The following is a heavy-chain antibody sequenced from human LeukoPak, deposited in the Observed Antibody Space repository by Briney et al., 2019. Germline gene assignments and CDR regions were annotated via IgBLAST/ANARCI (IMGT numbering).Heavy chain of an antibody. CDR3: TRALGHSVLAFDV. D-gene: IGHD3-16*01. J-gene: IGHJ3*01. CDR1: GFIFNNYW. V-gene: IGHV3-7*03. Sequence: PGGSLRLSCAASGFIFNNYWMNWVRQAPGKVLEWVASIKEDGREKLYGESLEGRLTIARDNAKQSLHLQMRNLRVEDTAVYYCTRALGHSVLAFDVWGQGTVVIVS. CDR2: IKEDGREK.